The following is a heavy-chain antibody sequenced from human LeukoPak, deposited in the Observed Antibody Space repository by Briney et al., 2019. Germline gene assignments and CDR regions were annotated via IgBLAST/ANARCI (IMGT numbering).Heavy chain of an antibody. CDR3: ARESEAYYRGEYFQH. V-gene: IGHV3-48*04. CDR2: ISSSSSTI. CDR1: GFTFSSYS. J-gene: IGHJ1*01. D-gene: IGHD1-26*01. Sequence: GGSLRLSCAASGFTFSSYSMNWVRQAPGKGLEWVSYISSSSSTIYYADSVKGRFTISSDNAKNSLYLQMNSLRAEDTAVYYCARESEAYYRGEYFQHWGQGTLVTVSS.